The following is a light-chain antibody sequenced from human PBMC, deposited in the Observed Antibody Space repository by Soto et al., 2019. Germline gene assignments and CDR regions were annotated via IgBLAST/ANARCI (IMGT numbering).Light chain of an antibody. CDR2: AAS. CDR3: QQSNSFPRT. V-gene: IGKV1-12*01. CDR1: QAASTW. J-gene: IGKJ4*01. Sequence: DIQMTQSPSFVSASVGDRVTITCRASQAASTWLAWYQQKPGDAPKLLIYAASTLQSGVPSRFSGSGSGTDFTHTIRSLQPEDFATYYCQQSNSFPRTFGGGTKVDIK.